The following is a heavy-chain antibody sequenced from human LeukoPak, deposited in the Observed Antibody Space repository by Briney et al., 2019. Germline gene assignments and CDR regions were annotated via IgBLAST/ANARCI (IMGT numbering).Heavy chain of an antibody. V-gene: IGHV3-23*01. D-gene: IGHD2-2*01. Sequence: GGSLRLSCAASGFTFSGYAMSWVRQAPGKGLEWVSAISGSGGSTYYADSVKGRFTISRDNSKNTLYLQMNSLRAEDTAVYYCAKLPPPSIVVVPAALGDYWGQGTLVTVSS. J-gene: IGHJ4*02. CDR3: AKLPPPSIVVVPAALGDY. CDR1: GFTFSGYA. CDR2: ISGSGGST.